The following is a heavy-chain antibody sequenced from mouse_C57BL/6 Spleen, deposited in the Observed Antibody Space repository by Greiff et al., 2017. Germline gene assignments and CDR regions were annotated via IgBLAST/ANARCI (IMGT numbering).Heavy chain of an antibody. V-gene: IGHV5-17*01. Sequence: EVKLMESGGGLVKPGGSLKLSCAASGFTFSDYGMHWVRQAPEKGLEWVAYISSGSSTIYYADTVKGRFTISRDNAKNTRFLQMTSLRSEDTAMYYCASYYGSSYYAMDYWGQGTSVTVSS. D-gene: IGHD1-1*01. J-gene: IGHJ4*01. CDR2: ISSGSSTI. CDR3: ASYYGSSYYAMDY. CDR1: GFTFSDYG.